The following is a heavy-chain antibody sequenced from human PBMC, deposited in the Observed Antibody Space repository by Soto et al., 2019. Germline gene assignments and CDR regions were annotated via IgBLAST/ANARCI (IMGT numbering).Heavy chain of an antibody. CDR1: GGSISSSNYY. J-gene: IGHJ4*02. D-gene: IGHD3-16*01. CDR2: IYYSEGT. CDR3: ASAAKGELLFDY. V-gene: IGHV4-39*01. Sequence: SETLSLTCTVFGGSISSSNYYGAWIRQPPGKGLELIGNIYYSEGTYYNPSLKSRVAISVDTSENQVSLKLYSVTAADSAVYSCASAAKGELLFDYWGQGTLVTVSS.